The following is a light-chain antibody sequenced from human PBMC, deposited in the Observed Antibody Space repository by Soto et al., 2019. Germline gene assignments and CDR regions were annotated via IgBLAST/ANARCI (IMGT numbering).Light chain of an antibody. CDR2: EVS. CDR3: NSYATGNTRV. Sequence: QSVLTQPASVSGSPGQSITIPCTGSSSDIGDYDYVSWYQQHPGKAPKVLISEVSNRPSGVSNRFSGSKSGNTASLTISGLQAEDEADYYCNSYATGNTRVFGTGTKVTVL. J-gene: IGLJ1*01. CDR1: SSDIGDYDY. V-gene: IGLV2-14*01.